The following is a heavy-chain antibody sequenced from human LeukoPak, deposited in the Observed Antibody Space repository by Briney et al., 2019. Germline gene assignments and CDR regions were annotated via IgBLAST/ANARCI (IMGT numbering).Heavy chain of an antibody. Sequence: SETLSLTCTVSGGSISSSSYYWGWIRQPPGKGLEWIGSIYYSGSTYYSPSLKSRVTISVDTSKNQFSLKLSSVTAADTAVYYCARHGHYYGSGSFAWGQGTLVTVSS. D-gene: IGHD3-10*01. V-gene: IGHV4-39*01. CDR3: ARHGHYYGSGSFA. J-gene: IGHJ5*02. CDR2: IYYSGST. CDR1: GGSISSSSYY.